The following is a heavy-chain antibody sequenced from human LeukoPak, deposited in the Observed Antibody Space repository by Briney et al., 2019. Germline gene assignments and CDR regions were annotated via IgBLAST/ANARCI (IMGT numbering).Heavy chain of an antibody. Sequence: SETLSLTCTVSGGSISSYYWSWIRQPPGKGLEWIGYIYYSGSTYYNPSLKSRVTISVDTSKNQFSLKLSSVTAADTAVYYCARDRTGFWLSYFDYWGQGTLVTVSS. CDR1: GGSISSYY. D-gene: IGHD6-19*01. CDR2: IYYSGST. V-gene: IGHV4-59*12. J-gene: IGHJ4*02. CDR3: ARDRTGFWLSYFDY.